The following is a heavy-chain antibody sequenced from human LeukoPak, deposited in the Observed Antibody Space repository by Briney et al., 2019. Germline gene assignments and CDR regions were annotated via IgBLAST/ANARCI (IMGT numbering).Heavy chain of an antibody. CDR3: ARGPSSQFRTDY. D-gene: IGHD2-2*01. V-gene: IGHV3-48*01. Sequence: GGSLRLSCAASGFAFSSYSLNWVRQAPGKGLEWVSYIGTSSSRIYYADSVKGRFTISRDNAKNSLYLQMNGLRAEDTAVYYCARGPSSQFRTDYWGQGALVTVSS. CDR2: IGTSSSRI. CDR1: GFAFSSYS. J-gene: IGHJ4*02.